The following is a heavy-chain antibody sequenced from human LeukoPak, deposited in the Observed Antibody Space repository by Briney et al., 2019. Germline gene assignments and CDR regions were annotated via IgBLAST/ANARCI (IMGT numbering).Heavy chain of an antibody. CDR3: ARVGYSNYPPYYYYYYGMDV. Sequence: ASVKVSCKASGYTFTSYGISWVRQAPGQGLEWMGWISAYNGNTNYAQKLQGRVTMTTDTSTSTAYMELRSLRSDDTAVYYCARVGYSNYPPYYYYYYGMDVWGQGTTVTVSS. D-gene: IGHD4-11*01. V-gene: IGHV1-18*01. J-gene: IGHJ6*02. CDR2: ISAYNGNT. CDR1: GYTFTSYG.